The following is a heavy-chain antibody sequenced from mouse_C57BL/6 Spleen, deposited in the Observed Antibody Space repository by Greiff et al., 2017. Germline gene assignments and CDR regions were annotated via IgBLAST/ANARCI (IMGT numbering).Heavy chain of an antibody. V-gene: IGHV1-55*01. CDR2: IYPGSGST. J-gene: IGHJ1*03. CDR3: ARWASSTADV. Sequence: QVQLQQPGAELVKPGASVKMSCKASGYTFTSSWITWVKRRPGQGLEWIGDIYPGSGSTNYNEKFKSKATLTVDTSSSTAYMQLSSLTAADSAVYYCARWASSTADVWGTGTTVTVSS. D-gene: IGHD1-2*01. CDR1: GYTFTSSW.